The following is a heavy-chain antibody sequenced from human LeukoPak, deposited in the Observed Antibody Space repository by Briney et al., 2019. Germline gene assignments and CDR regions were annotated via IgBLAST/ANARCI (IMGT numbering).Heavy chain of an antibody. D-gene: IGHD2-2*01. CDR1: GFTFSSYA. CDR3: ARGVSSRTSHAFDI. V-gene: IGHV3-48*01. Sequence: GGSLRLSCAATGFTFSSYAMSWVRQAPGKWLEWVSYISSSSSTIYYADSVKGRFTISRDNAKNSLYLQMNSLRAEDTAVYYCARGVSSRTSHAFDIWGQGTMVTVSS. CDR2: ISSSSSTI. J-gene: IGHJ3*02.